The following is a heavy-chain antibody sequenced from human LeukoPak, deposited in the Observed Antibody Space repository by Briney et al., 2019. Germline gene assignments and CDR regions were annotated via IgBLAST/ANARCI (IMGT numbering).Heavy chain of an antibody. CDR3: AREAHCSSTSCYNGWFDP. CDR2: INPNSGGT. Sequence: ASVKVSCKASGYTFTGYYMHWVRQAPGQGLEWMGWINPNSGGTNYAQKFQGRVTTTRDTSISTAYMELSRLRSDGTAVYYCAREAHCSSTSCYNGWFDPWGQGTLVTVSS. CDR1: GYTFTGYY. V-gene: IGHV1-2*02. J-gene: IGHJ5*02. D-gene: IGHD2-2*01.